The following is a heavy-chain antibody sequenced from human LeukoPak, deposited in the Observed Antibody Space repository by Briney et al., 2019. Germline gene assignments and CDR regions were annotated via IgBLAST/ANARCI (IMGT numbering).Heavy chain of an antibody. CDR2: ISYDGSNK. Sequence: QPGGSLRLSCAASGFTFSSYGMHWVRQAPGKGLEWVAVISYDGSNKYYADSVKGRFTISRDNSKNTLYLQMNSLRAEDTAVYYCAKIYSPRDYWGQGTLVTVSS. D-gene: IGHD6-13*01. CDR1: GFTFSSYG. V-gene: IGHV3-30*18. CDR3: AKIYSPRDY. J-gene: IGHJ4*02.